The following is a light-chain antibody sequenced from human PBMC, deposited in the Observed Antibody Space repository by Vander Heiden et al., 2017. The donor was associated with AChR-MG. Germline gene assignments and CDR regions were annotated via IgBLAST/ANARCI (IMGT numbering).Light chain of an antibody. CDR3: QQYNDYPWT. J-gene: IGKJ1*01. CDR1: QSINTW. V-gene: IGKV1-5*03. Sequence: IQMTQSPSTLSASVGDRVTIPCRASQSINTWLAWYQHKPGKAPKLRIYKASTLQAGVPSRFSGSGSGTEFTLTIRGLQPDDFASYYCQQYNDYPWTFGQGTKVEVK. CDR2: KAS.